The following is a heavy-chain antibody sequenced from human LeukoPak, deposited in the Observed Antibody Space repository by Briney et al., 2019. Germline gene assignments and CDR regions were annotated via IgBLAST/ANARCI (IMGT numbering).Heavy chain of an antibody. CDR1: GGSFSGYY. Sequence: SETLSLTCAVYGGSFSGYYWSWIRQPPGKGLEWIGEINHSGSTNYNPSLKSRVTISVDTSKNQFPLKLSSVTAADTAVYYCARHPGRQQLVPFDYWGQGTLVTVSS. J-gene: IGHJ4*02. CDR2: INHSGST. V-gene: IGHV4-34*01. D-gene: IGHD6-13*01. CDR3: ARHPGRQQLVPFDY.